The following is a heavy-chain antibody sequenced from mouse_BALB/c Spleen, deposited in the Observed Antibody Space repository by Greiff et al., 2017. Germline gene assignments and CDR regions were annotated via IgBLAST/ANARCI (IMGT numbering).Heavy chain of an antibody. CDR3: ARGDRYYYFDY. D-gene: IGHD2-14*01. Sequence: QVQLQQSGAELMKPGASVKISCKATGYTFTSYWMEWVKQRPGHGLEWIGEILPGSGSTNYNEKFKGKATFTADTSSNTAYMQLSSLTSEDSAVYYCARGDRYYYFDYWGQGTTLTVSS. CDR1: GYTFTSYW. J-gene: IGHJ2*01. CDR2: ILPGSGST. V-gene: IGHV1-9*01.